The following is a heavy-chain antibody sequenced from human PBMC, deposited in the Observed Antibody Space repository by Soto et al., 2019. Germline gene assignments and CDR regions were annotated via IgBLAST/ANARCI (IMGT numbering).Heavy chain of an antibody. Sequence: QVQLQESGPGLVKPSQTLSLTCTVSGGSISSGGYYWSWIRQHPGKGLEWLGYIYYSGSTYYNPSLKSRVTISVDTSQNQFSLKLSSVTAADTAVYYWARALVSRGYSYGYLDYWGQGTLVTVSS. CDR1: GGSISSGGYY. J-gene: IGHJ4*02. V-gene: IGHV4-31*03. CDR3: ARALVSRGYSYGYLDY. D-gene: IGHD5-18*01. CDR2: IYYSGST.